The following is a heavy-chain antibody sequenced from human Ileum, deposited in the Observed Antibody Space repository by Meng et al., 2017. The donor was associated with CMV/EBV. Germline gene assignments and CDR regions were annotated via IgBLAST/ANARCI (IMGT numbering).Heavy chain of an antibody. Sequence: ASGYTFTGYYMHWVRQAPGQGLEWMGWINPNSGGTNYAQKFQDRVTMTRDTSISTAYMELSRLRSDDTAVYYCARDWGSASYYFDYWGQGTLVTVSS. CDR1: GYTFTGYY. J-gene: IGHJ4*02. CDR3: ARDWGSASYYFDY. V-gene: IGHV1-2*02. CDR2: INPNSGGT. D-gene: IGHD1-26*01.